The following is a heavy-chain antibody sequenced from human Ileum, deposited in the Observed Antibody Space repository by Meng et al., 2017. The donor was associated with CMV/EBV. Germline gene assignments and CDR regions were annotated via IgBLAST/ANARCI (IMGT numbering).Heavy chain of an antibody. Sequence: SGFSFHCYSTPWGRQAPGKGLEWVAVISCDGSNTNYADSVKGRFTISRDNSKNTLYLQMNSLRAEDTAVYYCAREGDIVVVPAYFDYWGQGTLVTVSS. D-gene: IGHD2-2*01. V-gene: IGHV3-30*04. CDR3: AREGDIVVVPAYFDY. J-gene: IGHJ4*02. CDR1: GFSFHCYS. CDR2: ISCDGSNT.